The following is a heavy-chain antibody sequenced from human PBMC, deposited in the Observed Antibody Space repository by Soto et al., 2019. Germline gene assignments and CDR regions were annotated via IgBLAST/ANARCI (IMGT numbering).Heavy chain of an antibody. CDR3: ERYYASALDAGWFDP. Sequence: PSETLSLTCTVSGGSVSSGSYYWSWIRQPPGKGLEWIGYIYYSGSTNYNPSLKSRVTISVDTSKNQFSLKLSSVTAADTAVYYCERYYASALDAGWFDPWGQGTLVTVSS. D-gene: IGHD3-10*01. V-gene: IGHV4-61*01. J-gene: IGHJ5*02. CDR1: GGSVSSGSYY. CDR2: IYYSGST.